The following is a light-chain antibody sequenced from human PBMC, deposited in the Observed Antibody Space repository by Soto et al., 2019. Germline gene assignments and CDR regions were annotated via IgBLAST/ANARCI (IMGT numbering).Light chain of an antibody. CDR1: LTISTNF. J-gene: IGKJ2*01. V-gene: IGKV3-20*01. CDR2: AAS. Sequence: EIVLTQSPGTLSLSPGERATLSCRASLTISTNFLAWYQQKPGQPPRLLIYAASSRATGNPDRFSGSGSETDFTLTISRLEPEDFAVYYCQQYGGSPSYTFGQGTKLEIK. CDR3: QQYGGSPSYT.